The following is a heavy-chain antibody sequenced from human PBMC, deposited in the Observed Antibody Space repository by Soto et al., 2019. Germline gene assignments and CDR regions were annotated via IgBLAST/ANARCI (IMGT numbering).Heavy chain of an antibody. CDR2: IGGSGGNR. CDR3: ARVASDYINSVDN. CDR1: GFTFNAYA. Sequence: ESVGGLVQPGGSLRLSCAASGFTFNAYAMTWVRQAPGKGLEWVSAIGGSGGNRYYADSVRGRFTISRDNSKDTVDLQMNSLRVEDTAVYYCARVASDYINSVDNWGQGILVTVSS. D-gene: IGHD4-4*01. J-gene: IGHJ4*02. V-gene: IGHV3-23*01.